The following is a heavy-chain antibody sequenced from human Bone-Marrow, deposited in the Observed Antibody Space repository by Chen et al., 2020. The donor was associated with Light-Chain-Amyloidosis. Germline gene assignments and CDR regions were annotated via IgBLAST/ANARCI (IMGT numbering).Heavy chain of an antibody. CDR2: IIPMLETT. V-gene: IGHV1-69*04. Sequence: QVQLVQSGAEVKKPGSSVKVSCKASGEPFSSYAISWVRQAPGQGLEWVGRIIPMLETTKYAQKFLGRVEITADRSTRTSHLEMTGLTFEDTAIYYCASAPPTTFNVYAKDVWGQGTTVVVSS. CDR3: ASAPPTTFNVYAKDV. D-gene: IGHD3-3*02. CDR1: GEPFSSYA. J-gene: IGHJ6*02.